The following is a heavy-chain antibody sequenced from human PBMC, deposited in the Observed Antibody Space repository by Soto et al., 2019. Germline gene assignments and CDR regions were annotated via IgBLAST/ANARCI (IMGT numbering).Heavy chain of an antibody. CDR1: GGSFSGYY. D-gene: IGHD2-21*02. V-gene: IGHV4-34*01. CDR2: INHSGST. CDR3: AKYCGGDCYPFSYGMDV. Sequence: PSETLSLTCAVHGGSFSGYYWSWIRQPPGKGLEWIGEINHSGSTNYNPSLKSRVTISVDTSKNQFSLKLSSVTAADTAVYYCAKYCGGDCYPFSYGMDVWGQGTTVTVSS. J-gene: IGHJ6*02.